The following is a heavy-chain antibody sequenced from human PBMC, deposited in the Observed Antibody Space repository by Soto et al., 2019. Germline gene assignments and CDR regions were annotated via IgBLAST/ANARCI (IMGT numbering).Heavy chain of an antibody. Sequence: QVQLVQSGGGVVQPGRSLRLSCAASGFNFNTYFMHWVRQAPGKGLEWVAMIFRNGRDKEYADSVNGLFTISRDNSNNGMYLERDSLRTEDTAVYYGGIVDDHGSNSDAAYWCQGDVVIVSS. CDR2: IFRNGRDK. J-gene: IGHJ4*02. V-gene: IGHV3-30*13. D-gene: IGHD1-26*01. CDR3: GIVDDHGSNSDAAY. CDR1: GFNFNTYF.